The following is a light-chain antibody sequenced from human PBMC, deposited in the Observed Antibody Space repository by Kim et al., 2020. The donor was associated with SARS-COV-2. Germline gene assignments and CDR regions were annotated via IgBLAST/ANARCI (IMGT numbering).Light chain of an antibody. Sequence: LSLSPGERATLSCRASQSVSSYLAWYQQKPGQAPRLLIYDASNRATGIPARFSGSGSGTDFTLTISSLEPEDFAVYYCQQRSRTFGQGTKVDIK. CDR1: QSVSSY. J-gene: IGKJ1*01. V-gene: IGKV3-11*01. CDR3: QQRSRT. CDR2: DAS.